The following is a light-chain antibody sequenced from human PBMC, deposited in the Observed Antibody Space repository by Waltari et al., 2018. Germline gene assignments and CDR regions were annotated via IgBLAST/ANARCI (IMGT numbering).Light chain of an antibody. Sequence: EIVMTQSPATLSVSPGERATLSCRASQSVSSNLAWYQQKPGQAPRLLIYCASTRATGIPARFSGSGSGTEFTLTISSLQSEDFAVDYCQQYNNWPLYTFGQGTKLEIK. V-gene: IGKV3-15*01. CDR1: QSVSSN. CDR3: QQYNNWPLYT. J-gene: IGKJ2*01. CDR2: CAS.